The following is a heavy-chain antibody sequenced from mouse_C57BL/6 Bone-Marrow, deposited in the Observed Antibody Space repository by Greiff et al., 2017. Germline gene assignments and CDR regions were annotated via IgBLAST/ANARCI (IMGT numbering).Heavy chain of an antibody. CDR3: ARGGLRRVDY. J-gene: IGHJ2*01. Sequence: VQLQQPGAELVMPGASVKLSCKASGYTFTSYWMHWVKQRPGQGLEWIGAIDPSDSYTNYNQKFKGKSTLTVDKSSSTAYMQLSSLTSEDSAVYYCARGGLRRVDYWGQGTTLTVSS. CDR1: GYTFTSYW. D-gene: IGHD2-4*01. CDR2: IDPSDSYT. V-gene: IGHV1-69*01.